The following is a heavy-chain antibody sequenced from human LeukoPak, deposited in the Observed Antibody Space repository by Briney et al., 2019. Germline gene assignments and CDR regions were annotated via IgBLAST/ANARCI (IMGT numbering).Heavy chain of an antibody. J-gene: IGHJ5*02. CDR1: GFTLSSYG. CDR3: ARGFYTYDQ. D-gene: IGHD5-24*01. Sequence: GGSLRLSCAASGFTLSSYGMHWVRQAPGKELEWVAIIRYDGSNKYYADSVKGRFTISRDNSKNTLYLQMKSLRAEDTAVYYCARGFYTYDQWGQGTLVTVSS. V-gene: IGHV3-30*02. CDR2: IRYDGSNK.